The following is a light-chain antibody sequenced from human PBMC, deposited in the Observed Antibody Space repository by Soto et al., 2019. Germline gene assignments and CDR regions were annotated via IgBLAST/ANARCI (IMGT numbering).Light chain of an antibody. CDR3: GTWDSSLTSSFYV. Sequence: QSALTQPRSVSGSPGQSVTISCTGTSSDVGGYNYVSWYQQHPGKAPKLIIYDISNRPSGVPDRFSGSKSGTTASLDITGLQTGDEADYYCGTWDSSLTSSFYVLGTGTKVTVL. CDR1: SSDVGGYNY. CDR2: DIS. J-gene: IGLJ1*01. V-gene: IGLV2-11*01.